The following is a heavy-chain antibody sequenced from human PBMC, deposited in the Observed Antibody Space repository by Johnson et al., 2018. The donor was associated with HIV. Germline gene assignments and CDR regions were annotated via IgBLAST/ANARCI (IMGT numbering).Heavy chain of an antibody. D-gene: IGHD3-10*01. CDR1: GFSFSDHA. J-gene: IGHJ3*02. V-gene: IGHV3-30-3*01. Sequence: QVQLVESGGGVVQPGRSLRLSCAASGFSFSDHAMHWVRQAPGKGLEWVAVISYDGSSKYYADSVKGRFTISRDNSKNTLYLQMNSLRAEDTAVYFCAIGRGEFPRHAFDIWGQGTMVTVSS. CDR2: ISYDGSSK. CDR3: AIGRGEFPRHAFDI.